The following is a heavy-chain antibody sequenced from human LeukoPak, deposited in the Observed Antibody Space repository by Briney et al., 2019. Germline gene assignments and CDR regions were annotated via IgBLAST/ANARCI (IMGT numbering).Heavy chain of an antibody. CDR3: AKEGSCSGGSCYSDY. J-gene: IGHJ4*02. V-gene: IGHV3-23*01. CDR2: ITGSGTST. Sequence: WGSLRLSCAASGFTFSSNAMSWVRQAPGKGLEWVSTITGSGTSTYYADSVKGRFTISRDNSKNTLYLQMNSLRAEDTAVYYCAKEGSCSGGSCYSDYWGQGTLVTVSS. CDR1: GFTFSSNA. D-gene: IGHD2-15*01.